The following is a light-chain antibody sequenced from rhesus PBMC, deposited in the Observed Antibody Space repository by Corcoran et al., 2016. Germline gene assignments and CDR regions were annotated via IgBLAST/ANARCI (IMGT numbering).Light chain of an antibody. Sequence: SYDLTQAPSVSVSPGQTARITCGGDNIGRAVVNWYQQKPPQAPVLVIYYDNERPSGIPERLSGSRSENTATLTISGVEAGDEAVYYCQVWDGRADHHIFGSGTQLTVL. J-gene: IGLJ1*01. CDR1: NIGRAV. V-gene: IGLV3-44*01. CDR3: QVWDGRADHHI. CDR2: YDN.